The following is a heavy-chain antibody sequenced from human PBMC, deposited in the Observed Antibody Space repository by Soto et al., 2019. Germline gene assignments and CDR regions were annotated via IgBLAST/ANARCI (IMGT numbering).Heavy chain of an antibody. J-gene: IGHJ6*02. V-gene: IGHV1-69*05. CDR3: ERGLWEQLSGMDV. D-gene: IGHD1-26*01. Sequence: QVQLVQSGAEVKKPGSSVKVSCKASGGTFSSYAISWVRQAPGQGLEWMGGIIPIFGTANYAQKFQGRVTITPDESTSRAYMGLSSLRSEDTAMYCCERGLWEQLSGMDVWGQVTTVTVSS. CDR1: GGTFSSYA. CDR2: IIPIFGTA.